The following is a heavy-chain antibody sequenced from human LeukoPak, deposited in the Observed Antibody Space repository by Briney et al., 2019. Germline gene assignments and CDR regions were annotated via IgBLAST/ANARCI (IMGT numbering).Heavy chain of an antibody. CDR3: ARDSAGNDY. D-gene: IGHD6-13*01. CDR2: IKQDGSEQ. J-gene: IGHJ4*02. Sequence: PGGSLRLSCAVSGFTFSSYWMTWVRQAPGKGLEWVANIKQDGSEQYYVDSLKGRFTISRDNAKNSLYLQLNNVEADDTAMYYCARDSAGNDYWGQGTLVTVSS. V-gene: IGHV3-7*01. CDR1: GFTFSSYW.